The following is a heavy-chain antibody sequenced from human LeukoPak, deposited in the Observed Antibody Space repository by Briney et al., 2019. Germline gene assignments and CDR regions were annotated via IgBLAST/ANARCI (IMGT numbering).Heavy chain of an antibody. CDR3: AGGTERTSFTGYYSFDY. Sequence: SETLSLTCTVSGGSIRTFFWAWIRQSAGKGLEWIGRIYTGTTYYNPSLESRATISVDTSNNRFSLKLTSLTAADTAVYYCAGGTERTSFTGYYSFDYWGRGSLVTVSS. J-gene: IGHJ4*02. D-gene: IGHD3-9*01. CDR2: IYTGTT. V-gene: IGHV4-4*07. CDR1: GGSIRTFF.